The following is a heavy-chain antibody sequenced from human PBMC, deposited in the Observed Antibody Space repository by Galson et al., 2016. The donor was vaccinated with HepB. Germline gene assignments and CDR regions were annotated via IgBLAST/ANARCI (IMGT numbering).Heavy chain of an antibody. V-gene: IGHV4-39*01. CDR3: ASLIITGSGNFFDF. Sequence: TLSLTCTVSGGSIRSGSSSSSNYYWTWVRQPPGEGLEWIGSINYSGTTFYNAPLNIRVTMSVDTSKGQFSLQLTSVTAADTAVYYCASLIITGSGNFFDFWGQGTLVTVSS. J-gene: IGHJ4*02. CDR1: GGSIRSGSSSSSNYY. CDR2: INYSGTT. D-gene: IGHD3-10*01.